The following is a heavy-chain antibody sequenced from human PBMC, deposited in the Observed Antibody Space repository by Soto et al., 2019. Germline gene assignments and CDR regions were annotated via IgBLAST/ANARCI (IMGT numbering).Heavy chain of an antibody. V-gene: IGHV3-23*01. CDR3: AKDRCSSTNCGSDM. Sequence: EVQLLESGGGFVQPGGSLRLSCAASGFTFSTYAMTWVRRAPGKGLEWVSFISGGGSLTYYADSVKGRFTISRDNSENTLSLQVNSLRAEDTAVYYCAKDRCSSTNCGSDMWGQGTMVTVSS. D-gene: IGHD2-2*01. J-gene: IGHJ3*02. CDR2: ISGGGSLT. CDR1: GFTFSTYA.